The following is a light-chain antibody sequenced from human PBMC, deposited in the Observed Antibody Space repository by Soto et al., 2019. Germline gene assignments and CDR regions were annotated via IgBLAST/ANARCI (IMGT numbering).Light chain of an antibody. CDR2: GDN. CDR3: HSYDNSLSGSV. Sequence: QSVLTQPPSVSGAPGQRVTISCTGGSSNIGASNDVHWYQQTPGRAPKLLIYGDNNRPSGVPDRFSGSKSGTSASLAITGLQAEDEADYSYHSYDNSLSGSVFGGGTKLTVL. CDR1: SSNIGASND. V-gene: IGLV1-40*01. J-gene: IGLJ3*02.